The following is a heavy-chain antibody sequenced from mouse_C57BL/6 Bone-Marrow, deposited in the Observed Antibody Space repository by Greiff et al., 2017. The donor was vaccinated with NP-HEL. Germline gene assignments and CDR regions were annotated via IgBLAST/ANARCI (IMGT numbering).Heavy chain of an antibody. CDR1: GYTFTSYW. J-gene: IGHJ3*01. V-gene: IGHV1-52*01. CDR3: ARHYYSNYAWFAY. D-gene: IGHD2-5*01. Sequence: VQLQQPGAELVRPGSSVKLSCKASGYTFTSYWMHWVKQRPIQGLEWIGNIDPSDSETHYNQKFKDKATLTVDKSSSTAYMQLSSLTSEDSAVYYCARHYYSNYAWFAYWGQGTLVTVSA. CDR2: IDPSDSET.